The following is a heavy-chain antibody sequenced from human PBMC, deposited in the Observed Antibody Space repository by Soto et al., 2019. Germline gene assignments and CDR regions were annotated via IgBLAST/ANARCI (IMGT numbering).Heavy chain of an antibody. CDR2: ISYDGSNK. D-gene: IGHD6-19*01. CDR1: GFTFSSYA. V-gene: IGHV3-30-3*01. CDR3: ASPEDSSGWHYYYYYGMDV. Sequence: PGGSLRLSCAASGFTFSSYAMHWVRQAPGKGLEWVAVISYDGSNKYYADSVKGRFTISRDNSKNTLYLQMNSLRAEDTAVYYCASPEDSSGWHYYYYYGMDVWGQGTTVTVSS. J-gene: IGHJ6*02.